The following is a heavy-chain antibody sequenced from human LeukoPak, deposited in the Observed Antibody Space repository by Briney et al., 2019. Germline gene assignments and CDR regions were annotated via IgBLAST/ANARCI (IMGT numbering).Heavy chain of an antibody. J-gene: IGHJ4*02. CDR3: ARDAYYYGSGSYYAYYFDY. D-gene: IGHD3-10*01. Sequence: GRSLRLSCAASGFTFSSYAMHWVRQAPGKGLEWVAVISYDGSNKYYADFVKGRFTISRDNSKNTLYLQMNSLRAEDTAVYYCARDAYYYGSGSYYAYYFDYWGQGTLVTVSS. V-gene: IGHV3-30*04. CDR1: GFTFSSYA. CDR2: ISYDGSNK.